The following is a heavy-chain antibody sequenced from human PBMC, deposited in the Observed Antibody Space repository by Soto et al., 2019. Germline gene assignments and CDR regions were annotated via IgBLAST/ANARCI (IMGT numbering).Heavy chain of an antibody. V-gene: IGHV3-15*01. CDR3: TSLYYGH. J-gene: IGHJ4*02. CDR1: EFTFTYAW. CDR2: IKSKTDGGTT. D-gene: IGHD3-16*02. Sequence: GSLRLSCAASEFTFTYAWMSWVRQAPGKGLEWVGRIKSKTDGGTTDYAAPVKGRFTISRDESQNTLYLQMNSLKTEDTAVYYCTSLYYGHWGQGTLVTVSS.